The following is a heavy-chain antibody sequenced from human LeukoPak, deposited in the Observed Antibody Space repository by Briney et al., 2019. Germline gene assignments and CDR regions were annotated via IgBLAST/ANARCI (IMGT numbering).Heavy chain of an antibody. Sequence: PSETLSLTCTVSGDSFSRYYWSWIRQPPGKGLEWIGEINHSGSTNYNPSLKSRVTISVDTSKNQFSLKLSSVTAADTAVYYCARVRAGIHNYWGQGTLVTVSS. CDR2: INHSGST. CDR1: GDSFSRYY. J-gene: IGHJ4*02. CDR3: ARVRAGIHNY. D-gene: IGHD3-10*01. V-gene: IGHV4-34*01.